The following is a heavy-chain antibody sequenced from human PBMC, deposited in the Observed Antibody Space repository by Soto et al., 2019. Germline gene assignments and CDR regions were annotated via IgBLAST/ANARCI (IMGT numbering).Heavy chain of an antibody. D-gene: IGHD6-19*01. V-gene: IGHV4-39*01. CDR3: ARVPVAGESYYYYYGMDV. J-gene: IGHJ6*02. CDR1: GGSISSSSYY. Sequence: PSATLCLTCTVSGGSISSSSYYWGWIRQPPGKGLEWIGSIYYSGSTYYNPSLKSRVTISVDTSKNQFSLKLSSVTAADTAVYYCARVPVAGESYYYYYGMDVWGQGTTVTVSS. CDR2: IYYSGST.